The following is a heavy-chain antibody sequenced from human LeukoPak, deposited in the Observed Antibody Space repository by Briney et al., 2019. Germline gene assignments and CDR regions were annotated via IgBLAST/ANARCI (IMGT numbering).Heavy chain of an antibody. J-gene: IGHJ4*02. V-gene: IGHV1-2*04. CDR1: GYTFTGYY. Sequence: ASVKVSCKASGYTFTGYYMHWVRQAPGQWLEWMGWINPNSGGTNYAQKFQGWVTMTRDTSISTAYMELSRLRSDDTAVYYCARERAVGSSGWSVEFDYWGQGTLVTVSS. CDR3: ARERAVGSSGWSVEFDY. D-gene: IGHD6-19*01. CDR2: INPNSGGT.